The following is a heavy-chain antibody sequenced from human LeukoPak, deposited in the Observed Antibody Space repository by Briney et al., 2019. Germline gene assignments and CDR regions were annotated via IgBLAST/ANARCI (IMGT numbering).Heavy chain of an antibody. CDR1: GYTFTGYY. Sequence: ASVKASCKASGYTFTGYYMHWVRQAPGQGLEWMGWINPNSGGTNYAQKFQGRVTMTRDTSISTAYMELSRLRSDDTAVYYCARAVGYYYGMDVWGQGTTVTVSS. V-gene: IGHV1-2*02. J-gene: IGHJ6*02. CDR3: ARAVGYYYGMDV. CDR2: INPNSGGT.